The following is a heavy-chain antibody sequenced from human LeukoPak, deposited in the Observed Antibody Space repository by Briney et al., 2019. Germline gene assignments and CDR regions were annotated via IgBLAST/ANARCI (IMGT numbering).Heavy chain of an antibody. CDR3: ARAQPSSGYPQDAFDI. D-gene: IGHD3-22*01. CDR1: GGSISSSNW. V-gene: IGHV4-4*02. CDR2: IYHSGST. Sequence: SETLSLTCAVSGGSISSSNWWSWVRQPSGKGLEWIGEIYHSGSTNYNPSLKSRVTISVDKSKNQFSLKLSSVAAADTAVYYCARAQPSSGYPQDAFDIWGQGTMVTVSS. J-gene: IGHJ3*02.